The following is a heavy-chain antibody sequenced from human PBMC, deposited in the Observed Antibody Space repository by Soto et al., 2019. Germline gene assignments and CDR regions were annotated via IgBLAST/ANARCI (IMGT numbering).Heavy chain of an antibody. Sequence: QVQLVESGGGVVKPGGSLRLSCAASGFTFSDYYMSWIRQAPGKGLEWVSYIGSSSSYTNYADSVKGRFTISRDNAKNSLHLQMNSLRAEDTAVYYCARDADILTGSDAFDIWGQGTMVTVSS. CDR1: GFTFSDYY. V-gene: IGHV3-11*05. D-gene: IGHD3-9*01. CDR3: ARDADILTGSDAFDI. J-gene: IGHJ3*02. CDR2: IGSSSSYT.